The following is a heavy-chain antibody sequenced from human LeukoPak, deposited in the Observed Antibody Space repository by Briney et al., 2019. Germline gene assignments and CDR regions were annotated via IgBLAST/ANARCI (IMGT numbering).Heavy chain of an antibody. D-gene: IGHD1-7*01. J-gene: IGHJ4*02. CDR2: TWYDGSNK. CDR3: AKDLSNWNYRGGDS. CDR1: GFTFSSYG. Sequence: GGSLRLSCAASGFTFSSYGMHWVRQAPGKGLEWVAVTWYDGSNKYYADSVKGRFTISRDNSKNTLYLQMRSLRAEDTAVYYCAKDLSNWNYRGGDSWGQGTLVTVSS. V-gene: IGHV3-33*06.